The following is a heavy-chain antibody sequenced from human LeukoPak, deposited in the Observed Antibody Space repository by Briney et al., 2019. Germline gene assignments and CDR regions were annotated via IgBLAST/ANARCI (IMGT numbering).Heavy chain of an antibody. V-gene: IGHV5-51*01. CDR2: IYPGDSDT. D-gene: IGHD2-15*01. CDR3: ARLGRYCSGGSCQSAADY. Sequence: GESLKISCKGSGYSFTSYWIGWVRQMPGKGLEWMGIIYPGDSDTRYSPSFQGQVTISADKSISTAYLQWSRLKASDTAMYYCARLGRYCSGGSCQSAADYWGQGTLVTVSS. J-gene: IGHJ4*02. CDR1: GYSFTSYW.